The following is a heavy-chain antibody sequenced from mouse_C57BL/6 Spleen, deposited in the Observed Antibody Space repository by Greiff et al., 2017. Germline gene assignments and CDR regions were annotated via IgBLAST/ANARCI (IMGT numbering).Heavy chain of an antibody. Sequence: QVQLQQSGPELVKPGASVKISCKASGYAFSSSWMNWVKQRPGKGLEWIGRIYPGDGDTNYNGKFKGKATLTADKSSSTAYMQLSRLTSEDSAVYFCAPYDYDVYAMDYWGQGTSVTVSA. CDR2: IYPGDGDT. CDR3: APYDYDVYAMDY. D-gene: IGHD2-4*01. CDR1: GYAFSSSW. V-gene: IGHV1-82*01. J-gene: IGHJ4*01.